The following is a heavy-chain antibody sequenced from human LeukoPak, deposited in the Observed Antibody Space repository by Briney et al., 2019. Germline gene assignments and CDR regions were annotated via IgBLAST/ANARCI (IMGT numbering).Heavy chain of an antibody. CDR2: IYHSGST. V-gene: IGHV4-4*02. CDR1: GFTFSGYAM. J-gene: IGHJ4*02. Sequence: GSLRLSCAGSGFTFSGYAMSWVRQPPGKGLEWIGEIYHSGSTNYNPSLKSRVTMSVDKSKNQFSLKLTSVTAADTAVYYCVRGFPSSGTYWGQGTLVTVSS. CDR3: VRGFPSSGTY. D-gene: IGHD6-19*01.